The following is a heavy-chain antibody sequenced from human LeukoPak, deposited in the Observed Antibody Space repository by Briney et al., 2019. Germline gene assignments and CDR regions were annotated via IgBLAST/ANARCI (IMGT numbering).Heavy chain of an antibody. CDR1: GGSFNGFY. CDR3: ARGLGEGYPDS. Sequence: SETLSLTCAVHGGSFNGFYWTWMRQAPGKGPEWIGEINHSRGTSYTASLWSRVTISQDTPKNQFSLKLTSVTAADTAVYYCARGLGEGYPDSWGQGTLVIVSS. J-gene: IGHJ4*02. V-gene: IGHV4-34*01. D-gene: IGHD5-24*01. CDR2: INHSRGT.